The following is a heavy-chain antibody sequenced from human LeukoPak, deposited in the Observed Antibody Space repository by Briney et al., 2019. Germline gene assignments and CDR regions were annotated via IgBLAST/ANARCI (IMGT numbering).Heavy chain of an antibody. Sequence: GGSLRLSCAASGFTFSSYWMSWVRQAPGKGLEWVANIKQDGSEKYYVDSVKGRFTISRDNAKNSLYLQMNSLRAEDTAVYYCARDPIFFAVVTPGRWFDPWGQGTLVTVSS. J-gene: IGHJ5*02. D-gene: IGHD4-23*01. CDR3: ARDPIFFAVVTPGRWFDP. CDR2: IKQDGSEK. V-gene: IGHV3-7*01. CDR1: GFTFSSYW.